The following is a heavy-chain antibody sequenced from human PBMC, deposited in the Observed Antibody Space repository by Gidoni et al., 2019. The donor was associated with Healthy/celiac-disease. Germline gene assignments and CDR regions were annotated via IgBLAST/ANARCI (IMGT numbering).Heavy chain of an antibody. J-gene: IGHJ3*02. D-gene: IGHD6-19*01. Sequence: GPGLVKPSETLSLTCTVSGGSISSYYWSWIRQPPGKGLEWIGYIYYSGSTNYNPSLKSRVTISVDTSKNQFSLKLSSVTAADTAVYYCARLWSSGWTSGMDAFDIWGQGTMVTVSS. V-gene: IGHV4-59*08. CDR2: IYYSGST. CDR3: ARLWSSGWTSGMDAFDI. CDR1: GGSISSYY.